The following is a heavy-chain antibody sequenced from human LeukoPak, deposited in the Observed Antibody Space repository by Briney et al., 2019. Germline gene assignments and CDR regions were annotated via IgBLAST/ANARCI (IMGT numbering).Heavy chain of an antibody. D-gene: IGHD3-22*01. CDR2: MSRDGSIT. CDR1: GFTFSSYW. V-gene: IGHV3-74*01. Sequence: GGSLRLSCAASGFTFSSYWVVWVRHPPGKGLVWGSRMSRDGSITPFADSVRGRFTISSDNAKNTLYLQMNSLRAEDTAVYYCARDLDYYDSSGFLFDYWGQGTLVTVSS. J-gene: IGHJ4*02. CDR3: ARDLDYYDSSGFLFDY.